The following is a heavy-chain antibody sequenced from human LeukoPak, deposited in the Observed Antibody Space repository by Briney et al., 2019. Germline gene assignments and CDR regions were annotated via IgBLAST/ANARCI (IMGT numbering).Heavy chain of an antibody. V-gene: IGHV4-39*01. CDR2: IYYSGST. J-gene: IGHJ4*02. CDR1: GGSISSGGYS. D-gene: IGHD5-18*01. Sequence: SETLSLTCAVSGGSISSGGYSWSWIRQPPGEGLEWIGSIYYSGSTYYNPSLESRVTISVDTSKNQFSLKLSSVTAADTAVYYCARVGKIQLWLDYWGQGTLVTVSS. CDR3: ARVGKIQLWLDY.